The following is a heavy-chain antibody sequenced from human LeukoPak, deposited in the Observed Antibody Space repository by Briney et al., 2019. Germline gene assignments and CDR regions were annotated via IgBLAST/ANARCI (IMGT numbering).Heavy chain of an antibody. V-gene: IGHV4-31*03. CDR2: IYYSGST. Sequence: TLSLTCTVSGGSISSGGYYWSWIRQHPGKGLEWIGYIYYSGSTYYNPSLKSRVTISVDTSKNQFSLKLSSVTAADTAVYYCARGSDARRGYDSLGWFDPWGQGTLVTVSS. D-gene: IGHD5-12*01. CDR3: ARGSDARRGYDSLGWFDP. CDR1: GGSISSGGYY. J-gene: IGHJ5*02.